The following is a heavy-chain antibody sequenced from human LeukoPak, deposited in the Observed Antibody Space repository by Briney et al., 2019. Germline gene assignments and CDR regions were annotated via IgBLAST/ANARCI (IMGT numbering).Heavy chain of an antibody. D-gene: IGHD2-21*02. V-gene: IGHV3-30*18. CDR3: AKDIGLVTAISMDV. Sequence: GGSLRLSCAASGFTFSSYGMHWVRQAPGKGLEWVAVISYDGSNKYYADSVKGRFTISRDNSKNTLYLQMNSLRAEDTALYYCAKDIGLVTAISMDVWGQGTTVTVSS. CDR1: GFTFSSYG. CDR2: ISYDGSNK. J-gene: IGHJ6*02.